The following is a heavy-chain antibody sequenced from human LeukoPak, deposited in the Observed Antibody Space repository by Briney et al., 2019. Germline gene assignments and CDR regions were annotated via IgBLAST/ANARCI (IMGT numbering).Heavy chain of an antibody. CDR1: GGSFSGYY. Sequence: SETLSLTCAVYGGSFSGYYWSWIRQPPGKGLEWIGEINHSGSTNYNPSLKSRVTISVDTSKNQFSLKLSSVSAADTAVYYCARGVTAMVLRQYYYYYGMDVWGQGTTVTVSS. CDR3: ARGVTAMVLRQYYYYYGMDV. CDR2: INHSGST. D-gene: IGHD5-18*01. J-gene: IGHJ6*02. V-gene: IGHV4-34*01.